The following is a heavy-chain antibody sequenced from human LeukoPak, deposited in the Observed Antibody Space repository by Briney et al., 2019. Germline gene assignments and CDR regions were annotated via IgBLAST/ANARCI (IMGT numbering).Heavy chain of an antibody. J-gene: IGHJ4*02. Sequence: GVLRLSCAASGFTFSSYAMSWVRQAPGKGLEWVSAISGSGGSTYYADSVKGRFTISRDNSKNTLYLQMNSLRAEDTAVYYCAKIGDQQLVLYWGQGTLVTVSS. CDR3: AKIGDQQLVLY. V-gene: IGHV3-23*01. CDR2: ISGSGGST. CDR1: GFTFSSYA. D-gene: IGHD6-6*01.